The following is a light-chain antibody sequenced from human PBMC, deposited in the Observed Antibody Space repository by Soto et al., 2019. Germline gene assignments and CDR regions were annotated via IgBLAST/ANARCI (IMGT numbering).Light chain of an antibody. CDR3: HSYASSLSAYV. V-gene: IGLV1-40*01. CDR2: VNT. CDR1: SSNIGAGYD. J-gene: IGLJ1*01. Sequence: QPVLTQPPSVSGAPGQRVTISCSGSSSNIGAGYDVHWYQQLPGTAPKLLIFVNTNRPSGVPDRFSGSKSGTSASLAITGLQAEDEADYYCHSYASSLSAYVFGTGTKVTVL.